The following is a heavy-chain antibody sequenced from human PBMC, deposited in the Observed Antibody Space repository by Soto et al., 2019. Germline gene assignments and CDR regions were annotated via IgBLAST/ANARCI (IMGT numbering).Heavy chain of an antibody. D-gene: IGHD3-22*01. CDR1: GYTFSCYG. CDR2: ISAYNGNT. J-gene: IGHJ4*02. V-gene: IGHV1-18*01. Sequence: APAKVSCKASGYTFSCYGISCVRQAPGQGLERMEWISAYNGNTNYAQRLQGRVTMTTDTSTSTAYMELRSLRSDDTAVYYCARPTYYYDSSGPPGYWGQGTLVTVSS. CDR3: ARPTYYYDSSGPPGY.